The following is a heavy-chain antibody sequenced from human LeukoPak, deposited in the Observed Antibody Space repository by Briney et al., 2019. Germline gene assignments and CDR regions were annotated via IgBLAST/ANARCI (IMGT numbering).Heavy chain of an antibody. CDR2: ISSSGTTI. CDR1: GFTFSDYY. Sequence: GGSLRLSCAASGFTFSDYYMSWIRQAPGKGLEWVSYISSSGTTIYYADSVKGRFTISRDNAKNSLFLQMSSLRAEDTAVYFCAKEIAVAGQGVFDYWGQGTLVTVSS. CDR3: AKEIAVAGQGVFDY. J-gene: IGHJ4*02. D-gene: IGHD6-19*01. V-gene: IGHV3-11*01.